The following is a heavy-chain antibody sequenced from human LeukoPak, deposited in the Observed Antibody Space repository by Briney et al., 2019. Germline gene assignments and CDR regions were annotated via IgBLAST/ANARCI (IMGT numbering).Heavy chain of an antibody. CDR1: GFTFSSYA. V-gene: IGHV3-23*01. D-gene: IGHD3-22*01. CDR2: ISGSGGTT. Sequence: PGGSLRLSCAASGFTFSSYAMSWVRQAPGKGLEWVSVISGSGGTTHYADSVKGRFTISRDNSRTTLYLQMNSLRAEDTAVYYCAKDRYYDSSGYLDYWGQGTLVTVSS. CDR3: AKDRYYDSSGYLDY. J-gene: IGHJ4*02.